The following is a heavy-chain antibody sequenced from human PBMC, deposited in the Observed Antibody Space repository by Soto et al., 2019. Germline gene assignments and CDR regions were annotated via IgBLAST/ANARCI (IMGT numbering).Heavy chain of an antibody. Sequence: QVQLQESGPGLVKPSETLSLTCTVSGGSVSSGSYYWSWIRQPPGKGLEWIGYIYYSGSTNYNPSRKSRVTISVDTSKNQFSLKLSSVTAADTAVYYCARDLGIAAAGILDWGQGTLVTVSS. J-gene: IGHJ4*02. CDR1: GGSVSSGSYY. D-gene: IGHD6-13*01. CDR2: IYYSGST. CDR3: ARDLGIAAAGILD. V-gene: IGHV4-61*01.